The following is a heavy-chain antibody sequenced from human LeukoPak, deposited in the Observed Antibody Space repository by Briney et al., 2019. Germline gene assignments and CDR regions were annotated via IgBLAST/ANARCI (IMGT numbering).Heavy chain of an antibody. J-gene: IGHJ6*03. CDR3: ARDQVYYYGSGSYEYYYYYMDV. CDR2: INPSGGST. D-gene: IGHD3-10*01. CDR1: DYTFTSYG. Sequence: ASVKVSCKASDYTFTSYGISWVRQAPGQGLEWMGIINPSGGSTSYAQKFQGRVTMTRDMSTSTVYMELSSLRSEDTAVYYCARDQVYYYGSGSYEYYYYYMDVWGKGTTVTVSS. V-gene: IGHV1-46*01.